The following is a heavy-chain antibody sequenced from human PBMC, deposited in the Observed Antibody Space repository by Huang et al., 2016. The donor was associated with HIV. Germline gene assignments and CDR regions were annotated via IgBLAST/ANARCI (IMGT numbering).Heavy chain of an antibody. J-gene: IGHJ4*02. Sequence: QVQLVQSGPEVKSPGASVKVTCKASGYTFTNFAVLWVRQAPGQRPEWLGWINAGTGDTNYSQKCQGRVTISRDTSTSTDYLERGSLSSEDTAIYFCARGWLQLWYLADWGQGSLVTVSS. D-gene: IGHD5-12*01. CDR2: INAGTGDT. CDR1: GYTFTNFA. V-gene: IGHV1-3*01. CDR3: ARGWLQLWYLAD.